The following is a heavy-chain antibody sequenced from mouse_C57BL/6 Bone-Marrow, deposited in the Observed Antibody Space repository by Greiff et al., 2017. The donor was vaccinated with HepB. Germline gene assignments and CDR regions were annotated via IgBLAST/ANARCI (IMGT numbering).Heavy chain of an antibody. CDR1: GFTFSDYG. D-gene: IGHD2-3*01. J-gene: IGHJ2*01. CDR2: ISCGSSTI. CDR3: AREYGGYYDTDCDY. Sequence: EVKLVESGGGLVKPGGSLKLSCAASGFTFSDYGMHWVRQVPEKGLEWVAYISCGSSTIYYTDTVKGRFTISRDNAKNTLFLQMTSLRSEDTAMYYCAREYGGYYDTDCDYEGQGTTLTVSA. V-gene: IGHV5-17*01.